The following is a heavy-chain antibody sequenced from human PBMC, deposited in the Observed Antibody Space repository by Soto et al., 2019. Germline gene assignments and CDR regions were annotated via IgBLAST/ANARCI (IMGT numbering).Heavy chain of an antibody. CDR3: AKLVRDDVRRSDLDH. D-gene: IGHD3-10*02. V-gene: IGHV4-39*01. CDR2: FYYSGTT. J-gene: IGHJ4*02. CDR1: GYSITASYSN. Sequence: ETLSLTCTVSGYSITASYSNWAWIRQPPGKGLEWIGTFYYSGTTSQNPPLRSRITISGDTSRDQFSLNLRSVTAADSGVYYCAKLVRDDVRRSDLDHWGQGTLVTVSS.